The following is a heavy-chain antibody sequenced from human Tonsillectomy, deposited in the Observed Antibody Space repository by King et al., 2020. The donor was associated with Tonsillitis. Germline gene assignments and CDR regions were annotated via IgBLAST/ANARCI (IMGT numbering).Heavy chain of an antibody. CDR3: ASYLVATNGYFDY. J-gene: IGHJ4*02. CDR2: IYYSGST. CDR1: GGSISSYY. D-gene: IGHD5-12*01. V-gene: IGHV4-59*01. Sequence: QLQESGPGLVKPSETLSLTCTVSGGSISSYYWSWIRQPPGKGLEWIGYIYYSGSTNYNPSLKSRVTISVDTAKNQFSLRLSSMTAADTAVYYCASYLVATNGYFDYWGQGTLVTVSS.